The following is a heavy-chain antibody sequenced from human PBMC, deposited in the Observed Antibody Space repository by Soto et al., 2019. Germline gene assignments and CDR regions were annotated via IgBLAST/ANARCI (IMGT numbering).Heavy chain of an antibody. D-gene: IGHD6-25*01. J-gene: IGHJ4*02. V-gene: IGHV4-31*03. CDR3: ARDPAP. CDR1: GGSITRGGYY. Sequence: QVQLQASGPGLVKPSETLSLTCTVSGGSITRGGYYWSWIRQHPGKGLEWIGYIYNSGTTYDTPSLKSRVMLSVDTSKYQFSLKLTCVTAADTAVDYCARDPAPWGQGTLFTVSA. CDR2: IYNSGTT.